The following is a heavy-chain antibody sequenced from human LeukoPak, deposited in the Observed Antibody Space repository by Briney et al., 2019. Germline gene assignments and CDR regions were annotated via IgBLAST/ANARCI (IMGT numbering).Heavy chain of an antibody. CDR2: ISSSSSTI. Sequence: PGGSLRLSCAASGFTFSSYSMNWVRQAPGKGLEWVSYISSSSSTIYYADSVKGRFTISRDNAKNSLYLQMNSLRAEDTAVYYCARNVAAAGTSWFDPWGQGTLVTVSS. J-gene: IGHJ5*02. V-gene: IGHV3-48*04. D-gene: IGHD6-13*01. CDR3: ARNVAAAGTSWFDP. CDR1: GFTFSSYS.